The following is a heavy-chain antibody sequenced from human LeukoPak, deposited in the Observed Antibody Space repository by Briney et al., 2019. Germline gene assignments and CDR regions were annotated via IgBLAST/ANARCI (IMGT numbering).Heavy chain of an antibody. CDR2: ISSDGTNK. J-gene: IGHJ4*02. Sequence: GGSLRLSCEASGFRFNDHAMHWVRQAPGKGLEWVAVISSDGTNKYYADSVDGRFTISRVNSKNTVFLQMDSLRREDTAVYFCASDFGDYQPVDYWGQGTLVTVSS. CDR1: GFRFNDHA. V-gene: IGHV3-30*14. CDR3: ASDFGDYQPVDY. D-gene: IGHD2-21*01.